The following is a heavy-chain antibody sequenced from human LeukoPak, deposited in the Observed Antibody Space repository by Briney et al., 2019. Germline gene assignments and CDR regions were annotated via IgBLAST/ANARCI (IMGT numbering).Heavy chain of an antibody. CDR1: GFTLNTYA. Sequence: SLRLSCYAYGFTLNTYALNPLRTAPTNRLEPQALISRDGSGTYYPDSEKGRVTISRDSSKTMLYLHMNSVSPEDTDVYSCARDRSNSWTSDYWGQGTLVTVSS. CDR3: ARDRSNSWTSDY. V-gene: IGHV3-30*01. CDR2: ISRDGSGT. J-gene: IGHJ4*02. D-gene: IGHD6-13*01.